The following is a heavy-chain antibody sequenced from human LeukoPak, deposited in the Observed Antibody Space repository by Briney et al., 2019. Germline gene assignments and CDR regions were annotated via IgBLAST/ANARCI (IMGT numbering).Heavy chain of an antibody. CDR2: IKQDGSEK. CDR1: GFTFSSYW. J-gene: IGHJ4*02. D-gene: IGHD1-14*01. Sequence: PGGSLRLSCAASGFTFSSYWMSWVRQAPGKGLEWVANIKQDGSEKYYVDSAKGRFTISRDNAKNSLYLQMNSLRAEDTAVYYCAREKWNHQYYFDYWGQGTLVTVSS. CDR3: AREKWNHQYYFDY. V-gene: IGHV3-7*01.